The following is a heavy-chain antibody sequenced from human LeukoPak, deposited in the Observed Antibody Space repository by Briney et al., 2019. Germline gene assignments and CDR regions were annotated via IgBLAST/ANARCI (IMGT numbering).Heavy chain of an antibody. D-gene: IGHD3-3*01. V-gene: IGHV1-69*13. J-gene: IGHJ4*02. CDR1: GGTFSSYA. CDR3: ARDAIYDFWSGYYTGPDY. Sequence: SVKVSCKASGGTFSSYAISWVRQAPGQGLEWMGGIIPIFGTANYAQKFQGRVTITADESTSTAYMELSSLRSEDTAVYYCARDAIYDFWSGYYTGPDYWGQGTLVTVSS. CDR2: IIPIFGTA.